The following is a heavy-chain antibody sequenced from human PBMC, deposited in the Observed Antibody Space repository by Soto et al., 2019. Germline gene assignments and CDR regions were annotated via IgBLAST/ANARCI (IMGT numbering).Heavy chain of an antibody. CDR3: TRMRGATESYCHYGMDV. Sequence: QVQLVQSGAEVKKPGASVKVSCKASGYTFISHGISWVRQAPGQGLEWMGWISGYNGNTNYADKLQGRVTMTTDTSTSTAYMEVRSLRYDETAVYYCTRMRGATESYCHYGMDVWGQGTTVTVSS. J-gene: IGHJ6*02. D-gene: IGHD1-26*01. CDR2: ISGYNGNT. V-gene: IGHV1-18*01. CDR1: GYTFISHG.